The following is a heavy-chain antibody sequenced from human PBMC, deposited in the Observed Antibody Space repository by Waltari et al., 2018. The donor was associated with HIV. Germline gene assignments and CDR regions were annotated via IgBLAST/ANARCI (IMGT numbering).Heavy chain of an antibody. CDR3: ARDSSLPLYDLNGNYYLQPPKY. D-gene: IGHD3-22*01. J-gene: IGHJ4*02. Sequence: QVQLVQSGAEVEKPGASVKVSCKASGYTFANYYMHWVRQVPGQGLEWMGWINPNSGFTNFAQKFQGRVTMTRDTSISTAYMELSSLRSDDTAVYHCARDSSLPLYDLNGNYYLQPPKYWGQGALVTVSS. CDR1: GYTFANYY. V-gene: IGHV1-2*02. CDR2: INPNSGFT.